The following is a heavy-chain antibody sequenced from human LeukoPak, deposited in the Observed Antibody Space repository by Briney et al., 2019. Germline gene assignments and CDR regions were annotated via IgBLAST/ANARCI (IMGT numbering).Heavy chain of an antibody. J-gene: IGHJ3*02. Sequence: SETLSLTCTVSGGSISSSSYYWGWIRQPPGKGLEWIGSIYYSGSTYYNPSLKSRVTISVDTSKNQISLKLSSVTAADTAVYYCARDRAHESDIWGQGTMVTVSS. CDR2: IYYSGST. V-gene: IGHV4-39*07. CDR1: GGSISSSSYY. CDR3: ARDRAHESDI.